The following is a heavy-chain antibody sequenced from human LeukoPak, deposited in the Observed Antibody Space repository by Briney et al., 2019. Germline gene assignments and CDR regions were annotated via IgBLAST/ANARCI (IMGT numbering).Heavy chain of an antibody. V-gene: IGHV4-34*01. CDR3: ARDEGGYSYGGLDY. D-gene: IGHD5-18*01. CDR2: INHSGST. J-gene: IGHJ4*02. CDR1: GGSFSGYY. Sequence: SETLSLTCAVYGGSFSGYYWSWIRQPPGKGLEWIGEINHSGSTNYNPSLKSRVTMSVDTSKNQFSLKLSSVTAADTAVYYCARDEGGYSYGGLDYWGQGTLVTVSS.